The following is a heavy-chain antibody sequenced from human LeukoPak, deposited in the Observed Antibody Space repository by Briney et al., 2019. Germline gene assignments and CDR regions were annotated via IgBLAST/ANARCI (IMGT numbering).Heavy chain of an antibody. CDR3: ARVRIAAAGTFYYYGMDV. J-gene: IGHJ6*02. D-gene: IGHD6-13*01. V-gene: IGHV3-7*04. CDR1: GFTFTSYW. CDR2: INEDESYK. Sequence: GGSLRLSCAVSGFTFTSYWMSWVRQAPGKGLEWVANINEDESYKFHADSVKGRFTISRDNAKNSLYLQMNSLRAEDTAVYYCARVRIAAAGTFYYYGMDVWGQGTTVTVSS.